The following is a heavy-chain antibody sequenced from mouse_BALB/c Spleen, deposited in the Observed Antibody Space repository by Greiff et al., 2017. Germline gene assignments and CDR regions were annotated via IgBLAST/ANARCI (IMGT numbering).Heavy chain of an antibody. CDR2: IHPSDSET. D-gene: IGHD2-1*01. V-gene: IGHV1-61*01. Sequence: VQLQQPGAELVRPGASVKLSCKASGYSFNSYWMNWVKQRPGQGLEWIGMIHPSDSETRLNQKFKDKAALTVDKSSSTAYMQLSSPTSEYSAVYYCARENGNCGYAMDYWGPGTSVTVSS. CDR1: GYSFNSYW. CDR3: ARENGNCGYAMDY. J-gene: IGHJ4*01.